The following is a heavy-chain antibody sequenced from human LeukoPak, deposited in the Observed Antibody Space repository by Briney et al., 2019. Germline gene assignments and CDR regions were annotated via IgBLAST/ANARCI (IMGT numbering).Heavy chain of an antibody. V-gene: IGHV3-49*04. CDR3: TRAELTDNWNDGDAFDI. CDR1: GFTFGDYA. Sequence: GGSLRLSCTASGFTFGDYAMSWVRQAPGKGLEWVGFIRSKAYGGTTEYAASVKGRFTISRDDSKSIAYLQMNSLKTEDTAVYYCTRAELTDNWNDGDAFDIWGQGTMVTVSS. CDR2: IRSKAYGGTT. D-gene: IGHD1-20*01. J-gene: IGHJ3*02.